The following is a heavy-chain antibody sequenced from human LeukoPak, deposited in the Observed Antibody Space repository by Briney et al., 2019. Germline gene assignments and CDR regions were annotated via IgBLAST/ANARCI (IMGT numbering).Heavy chain of an antibody. D-gene: IGHD7-27*01. J-gene: IGHJ6*02. V-gene: IGHV3-7*01. CDR2: IKEDESQE. Sequence: GGSLRLSCAASGFSFSDSWMSWVRQAPGKGPEWVANIKEDESQEHYADSVKGRSTVSRDNAKNSLFLQMNSLRVEDTAVYYCATYKNWVAGDVWGQGTTVSVSS. CDR3: ATYKNWVAGDV. CDR1: GFSFSDSW.